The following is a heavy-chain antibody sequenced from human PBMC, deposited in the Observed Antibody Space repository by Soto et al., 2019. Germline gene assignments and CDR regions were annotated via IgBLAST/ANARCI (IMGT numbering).Heavy chain of an antibody. J-gene: IGHJ4*02. D-gene: IGHD5-12*01. Sequence: GGSLRLSCAASGFTFSIYAMRWVRDAPGKGLEWVSAISGSGGSTYYADSVKGRFTISRDNSKNTLYLQMNSLRAEDTAVYYCAKGVDIVATMGHDYWGQGTLVTVS. V-gene: IGHV3-23*01. CDR1: GFTFSIYA. CDR2: ISGSGGST. CDR3: AKGVDIVATMGHDY.